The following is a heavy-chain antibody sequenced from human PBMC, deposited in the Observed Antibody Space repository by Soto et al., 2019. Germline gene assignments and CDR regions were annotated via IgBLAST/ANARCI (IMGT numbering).Heavy chain of an antibody. V-gene: IGHV4-34*01. J-gene: IGHJ5*02. CDR2: INHSGST. D-gene: IGHD6-13*01. CDR3: ARGTPIAAAGGWFDP. CDR1: GGSFSGYY. Sequence: PSETLSLTCAVYGGSFSGYYWSWIRQPPGKGLEWIGEINHSGSTNYNPSLKSRVTISVDTSKNQFSLRLSSVTAADTAVYYCARGTPIAAAGGWFDPWGQGTLVTVS.